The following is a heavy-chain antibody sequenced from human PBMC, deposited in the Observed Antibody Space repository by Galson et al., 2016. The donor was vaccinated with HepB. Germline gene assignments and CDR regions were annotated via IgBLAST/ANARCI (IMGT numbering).Heavy chain of an antibody. CDR1: GYSFTSYW. CDR2: IDPSESYA. J-gene: IGHJ6*02. D-gene: IGHD3-10*01. V-gene: IGHV5-10-1*01. CDR3: ARREGYGSGAYYYNCMDV. Sequence: QSGAEVKKPGESLRISCKGSGYSFTSYWISWVRQMPGKGLEWMGKIDPSESYADYSPSFQGHVTISVDRSINTAYLHWSSLQASDTAMYYCARREGYGSGAYYYNCMDVWGQGTSVTVTS.